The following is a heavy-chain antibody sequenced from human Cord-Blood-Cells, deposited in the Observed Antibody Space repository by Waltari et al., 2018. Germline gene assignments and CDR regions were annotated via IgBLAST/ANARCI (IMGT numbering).Heavy chain of an antibody. J-gene: IGHJ4*02. CDR2: INHSGST. D-gene: IGHD4-17*01. Sequence: QVQLQQWGAGLLKPSETLSLTCAVYGGSFSGYYWSWIRQPPGKGLEWIGEINHSGSTNHHPSLKSRVTVSVDTSKNQFSLKLSSVTAADTAVYYCARMDYGDFDYWGQGTLVTVSS. CDR1: GGSFSGYY. CDR3: ARMDYGDFDY. V-gene: IGHV4-34*01.